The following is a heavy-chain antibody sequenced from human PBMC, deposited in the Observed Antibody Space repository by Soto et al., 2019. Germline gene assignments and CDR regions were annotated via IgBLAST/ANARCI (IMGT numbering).Heavy chain of an antibody. D-gene: IGHD6-19*01. Sequence: ASVKVSCKASGGTFSSYAISWVRQAPGQGLEWMGGIIPIFGTANYAQKFQGRVTITADESTSTAYMELSSLRSEDTAVYYCAASPRIAVAGYYYYGMDVWGQGTTVTVSS. CDR1: GGTFSSYA. CDR3: AASPRIAVAGYYYYGMDV. J-gene: IGHJ6*02. CDR2: IIPIFGTA. V-gene: IGHV1-69*13.